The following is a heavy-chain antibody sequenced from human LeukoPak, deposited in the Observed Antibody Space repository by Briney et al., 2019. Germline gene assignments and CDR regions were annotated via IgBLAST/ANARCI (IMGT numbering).Heavy chain of an antibody. Sequence: SETLSLTCTASGGSISSSTDYWAWIRQPPGKGLEWIVTMYYSGDTYHNPSLKSRVTMSVDTSKNQVSLMLSSVTAADTDVYYCARSSIVRGFDNWGPATLVTVSA. CDR2: MYYSGDT. V-gene: IGHV4-39*01. CDR3: ARSSIVRGFDN. D-gene: IGHD1-26*01. CDR1: GGSISSSTDY. J-gene: IGHJ4*02.